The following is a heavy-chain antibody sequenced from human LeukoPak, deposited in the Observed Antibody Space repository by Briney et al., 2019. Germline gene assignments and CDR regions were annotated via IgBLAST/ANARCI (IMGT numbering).Heavy chain of an antibody. Sequence: GGSLRLSCAASGFTLSSYAMHWVRQAPGKGLEWVTVISTDGKDKKYADSVKGRFAISRDNSKNTLDLQMNSLRAEDTAVYYCAIDYDSKGYYYLGNTDYWGQGTLVTVSS. D-gene: IGHD3-22*01. J-gene: IGHJ4*02. CDR1: GFTLSSYA. V-gene: IGHV3-33*05. CDR3: AIDYDSKGYYYLGNTDY. CDR2: ISTDGKDK.